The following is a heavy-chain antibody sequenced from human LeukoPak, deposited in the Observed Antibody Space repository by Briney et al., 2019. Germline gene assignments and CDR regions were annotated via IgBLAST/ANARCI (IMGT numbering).Heavy chain of an antibody. V-gene: IGHV3-30*04. Sequence: GGSLRLSCAASGWTFSGYDINWFRQPPGKGLEWVGVISNNGRKTYYPDSVNGVFTISRENSTTTLYLQLNSLRAEATAVYYCARALVYGDSFDYWGQGTLVTVSS. D-gene: IGHD3-10*01. CDR2: ISNNGRKT. J-gene: IGHJ4*02. CDR1: GWTFSGYD. CDR3: ARALVYGDSFDY.